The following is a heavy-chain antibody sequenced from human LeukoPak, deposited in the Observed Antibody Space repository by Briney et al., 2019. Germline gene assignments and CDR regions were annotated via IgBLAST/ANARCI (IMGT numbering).Heavy chain of an antibody. CDR1: TSR. CDR3: ARDLWNFYDDSGYNRDFDS. CDR2: IGTYGGDT. Sequence: ASVKVSCKATSRISWVRQAPGQGLEWMGWIGTYGGDTYYAQKFQGRITVTTDKSTSTVYMELGNLRSDDTAVYYCARDLWNFYDDSGYNRDFDSWGQGTLVTVSS. V-gene: IGHV1-18*01. D-gene: IGHD3-22*01. J-gene: IGHJ5*01.